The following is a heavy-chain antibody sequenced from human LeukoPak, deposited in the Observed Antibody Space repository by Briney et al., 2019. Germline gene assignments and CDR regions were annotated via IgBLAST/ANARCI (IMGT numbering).Heavy chain of an antibody. CDR3: AKINSRDGYDYDSFDY. Sequence: GGSLRLSCAASGFTFSNYWMDWVRQDPGKGLEWVSAISGSTGTTYYADSVKGRFTVSRDSSKNTLYLQMNSLRAEDTAVYYCAKINSRDGYDYDSFDYWGQGTLVTVSS. J-gene: IGHJ4*02. V-gene: IGHV3-23*01. CDR1: GFTFSNYW. D-gene: IGHD5-24*01. CDR2: ISGSTGTT.